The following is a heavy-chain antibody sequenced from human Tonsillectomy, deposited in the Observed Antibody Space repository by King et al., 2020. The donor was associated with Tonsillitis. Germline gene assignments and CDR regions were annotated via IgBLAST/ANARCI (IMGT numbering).Heavy chain of an antibody. D-gene: IGHD6-13*01. J-gene: IGHJ4*02. CDR1: AYSISSGYY. CDR2: IYHSGST. CDR3: AREDGGAGGNPYYFDY. V-gene: IGHV4-38-2*02. Sequence: VQLQESGPGLVKPSETLSLTCAVSAYSISSGYYWGWIRQPPGKGLEWIGSIYHSGSTSYNTSPKSRVTISVDTSKNQFFLKLSSVTAADTAVYYCAREDGGAGGNPYYFDYWGQGTLVTVSS.